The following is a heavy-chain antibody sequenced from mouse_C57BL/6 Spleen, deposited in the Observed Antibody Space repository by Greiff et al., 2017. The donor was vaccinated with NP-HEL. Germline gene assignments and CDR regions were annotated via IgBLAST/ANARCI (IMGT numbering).Heavy chain of an antibody. CDR1: GYTFTDYY. CDR2: INPNNGGT. J-gene: IGHJ4*01. V-gene: IGHV1-26*01. Sequence: EVQLQQSGPELVKPGASVKISCKASGYTFTDYYMNWVKQSHGKSLEWIGDINPNNGGTSYNQKFKGKATLTVDKSSSTAYMELRSLTSEDSAVYYCARIYAMDYWGQRTSVTVSS. CDR3: ARIYAMDY.